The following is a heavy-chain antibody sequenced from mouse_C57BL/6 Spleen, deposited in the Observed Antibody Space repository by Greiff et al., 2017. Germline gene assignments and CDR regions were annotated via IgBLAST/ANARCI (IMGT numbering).Heavy chain of an antibody. Sequence: EVQVVESGGGLVKPGGSLKLSCAASGFTFSSYAMSWVRQTPEQRLEWVATISDGGSYTYYPDNVKGRFTISRDNAKNNLYLQMSHLKSEDTAMYYCARAYDYDGFAYWGQGTLVTVSA. CDR2: ISDGGSYT. CDR1: GFTFSSYA. V-gene: IGHV5-4*01. J-gene: IGHJ3*01. CDR3: ARAYDYDGFAY. D-gene: IGHD2-4*01.